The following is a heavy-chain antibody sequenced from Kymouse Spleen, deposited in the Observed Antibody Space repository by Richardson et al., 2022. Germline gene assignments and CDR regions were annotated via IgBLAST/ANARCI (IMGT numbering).Heavy chain of an antibody. V-gene: IGHV3-15*01. CDR2: IKSKTDGGTT. CDR1: GFTFSNAW. J-gene: IGHJ4*02. Sequence: EVQLVESGGGLVKPGGSLRLSCAASGFTFSNAWMSWVRQAPGKGLEWVGRIKSKTDGGTTDYAAPVKGRFTISRDDSKNTLYLQMNSLKTEDTAVYYCTTGYCSSTSCLPLDYWGQGTLVTVSS. CDR3: TTGYCSSTSCLPLDY. D-gene: IGHD2-2*02.